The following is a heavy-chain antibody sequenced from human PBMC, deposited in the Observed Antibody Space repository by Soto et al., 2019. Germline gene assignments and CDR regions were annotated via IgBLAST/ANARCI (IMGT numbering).Heavy chain of an antibody. Sequence: QVQLVESGGGLVKPGESLRLSCAASGFTFSDYYMSWIRQAPGKGLEWVSYISNSGYTIHYTDSVKGRFPTSRDNARNSLHLEMNSLRAEDTAVYYCARDSGSPPDYYMDVWGRGNTVTVSS. CDR1: GFTFSDYY. V-gene: IGHV3-11*01. CDR3: ARDSGSPPDYYMDV. D-gene: IGHD1-26*01. J-gene: IGHJ6*03. CDR2: ISNSGYTI.